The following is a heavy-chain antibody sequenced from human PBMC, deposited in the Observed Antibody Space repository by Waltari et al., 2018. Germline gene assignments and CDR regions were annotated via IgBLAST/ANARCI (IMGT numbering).Heavy chain of an antibody. CDR3: ARQGMVQGVKFDY. Sequence: QVQLQESRPGLVKPSQTLSLTCTVSGGSITTDNYYWNWIRQPAEKGLEWIGSIYHSGSTYYNPSLKSRVTISVDTSKNQFSLKLSSVTAADTAVYYCARQGMVQGVKFDYWGQGTLVTVSS. CDR2: IYHSGST. D-gene: IGHD3-10*01. J-gene: IGHJ4*02. V-gene: IGHV4-61*02. CDR1: GGSITTDNYY.